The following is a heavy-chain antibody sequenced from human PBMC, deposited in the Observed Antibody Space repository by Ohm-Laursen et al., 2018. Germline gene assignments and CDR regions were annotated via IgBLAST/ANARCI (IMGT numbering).Heavy chain of an antibody. D-gene: IGHD2-2*01. V-gene: IGHV3-23*01. CDR3: AKDTKYYGMNV. Sequence: SLRLSCAASGFTFRSYTMTWVRQAPGKGLAWVSGISGTGGDTFYADSVKGRFTISRNNSKNDLYLQMNSLTAEDTAVYYCAKDTKYYGMNVWDQGTTVTVSS. CDR2: ISGTGGDT. J-gene: IGHJ6*02. CDR1: GFTFRSYT.